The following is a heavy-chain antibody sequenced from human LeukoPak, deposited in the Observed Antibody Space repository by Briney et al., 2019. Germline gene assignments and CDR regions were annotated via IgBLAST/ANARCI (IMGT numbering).Heavy chain of an antibody. J-gene: IGHJ3*02. CDR2: IYPGDPDT. CDR1: GYSFTSYW. CDR3: ARHVFKELGSDEAFDI. Sequence: GESLKISCKGSGYSFTSYWIGWVRQMPGKGLEWMGIIYPGDPDTRYSPSFQGQVTISADKSISTAYLQWSSLKASDTAMYYCARHVFKELGSDEAFDIWGQGTMVTVSS. V-gene: IGHV5-51*01. D-gene: IGHD7-27*01.